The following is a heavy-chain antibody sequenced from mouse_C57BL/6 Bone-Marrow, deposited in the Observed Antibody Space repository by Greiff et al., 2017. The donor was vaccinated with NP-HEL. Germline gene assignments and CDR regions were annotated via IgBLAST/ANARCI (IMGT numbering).Heavy chain of an antibody. Sequence: VQLQQSGAELARPGASVKLSCKASGYTFTSYGISWVKQRTGQGLEWIGEIYPRSGNTYYNEKFKGKATLTADKSSSTAYMELRSLTSEDSAVYFCARAPYWYAMDYWGQGTSVTVSS. CDR2: IYPRSGNT. CDR3: ARAPYWYAMDY. CDR1: GYTFTSYG. V-gene: IGHV1-81*01. J-gene: IGHJ4*01. D-gene: IGHD6-5*01.